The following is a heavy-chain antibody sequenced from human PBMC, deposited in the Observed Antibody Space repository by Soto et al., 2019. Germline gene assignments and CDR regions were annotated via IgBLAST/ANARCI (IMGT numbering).Heavy chain of an antibody. D-gene: IGHD2-15*01. Sequence: AASVKVSCKASGYTFTSYYMHWVRQAPGQGLEWMGIINPSGGSTSYAQKFQGRVTMTRETSTSTVYMELSSLRSEDTAVYYCARVKAGGSPTGPFDYWGQGTLVTVSS. J-gene: IGHJ4*02. CDR1: GYTFTSYY. CDR2: INPSGGST. V-gene: IGHV1-46*03. CDR3: ARVKAGGSPTGPFDY.